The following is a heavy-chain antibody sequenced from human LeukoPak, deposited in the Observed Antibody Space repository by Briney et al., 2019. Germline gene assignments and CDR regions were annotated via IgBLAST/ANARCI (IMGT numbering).Heavy chain of an antibody. CDR1: GGSISSSNW. CDR3: AGRNSSGWYRNWYFDL. CDR2: IYHSGST. Sequence: SGTLSLTCAVSGGSISSSNWWSWVRQPPGKGLEWIGEIYHSGSTNYNPSLKSRVTISVDTSKNQFSLKLSSVTAADTAVYYCAGRNSSGWYRNWYFDLWGRGTLVTVSS. V-gene: IGHV4-4*02. J-gene: IGHJ2*01. D-gene: IGHD6-19*01.